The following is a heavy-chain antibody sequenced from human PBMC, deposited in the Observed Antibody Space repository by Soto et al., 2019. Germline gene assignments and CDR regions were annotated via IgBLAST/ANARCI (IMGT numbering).Heavy chain of an antibody. D-gene: IGHD2-15*01. CDR1: GGSVISGY. CDR2: ISYSGNT. J-gene: IGHJ4*02. V-gene: IGHV4-59*02. Sequence: SETLSLTCTVSGGSVISGYWSWIRQPPGKGLEWIGYISYSGNTNYNPSLKSRVTMSVDTPKNQFSLRLSSVTTADTAVYYCAGLRGYAGSPIDYWGQGTLVTVSS. CDR3: AGLRGYAGSPIDY.